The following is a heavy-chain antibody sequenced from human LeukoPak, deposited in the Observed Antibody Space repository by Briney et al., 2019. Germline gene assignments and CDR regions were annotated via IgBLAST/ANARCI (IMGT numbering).Heavy chain of an antibody. CDR3: ARGFRGCSGGSCYSNLFDY. CDR1: GGSISSGSYY. J-gene: IGHJ4*02. V-gene: IGHV4-61*09. CDR2: IYTSGST. Sequence: PSQTLSLTCTVSGGSISSGSYYWNWIRQPAGKGLEWIGHIYTSGSTNYNPSLKSRVTISVDTSKNHFSLRLSSVTAADTAVYYCARGFRGCSGGSCYSNLFDYWGQGTLVTVSS. D-gene: IGHD2-15*01.